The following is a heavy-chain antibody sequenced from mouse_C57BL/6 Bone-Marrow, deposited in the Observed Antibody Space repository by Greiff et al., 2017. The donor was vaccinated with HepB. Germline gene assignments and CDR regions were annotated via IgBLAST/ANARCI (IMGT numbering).Heavy chain of an antibody. D-gene: IGHD2-5*01. CDR3: ARDSNFSGYFDY. V-gene: IGHV1-64*01. J-gene: IGHJ2*01. Sequence: QVQLQHPGAELVKPGASVKLSCKASGYTFTSYWMHWVKQRPGQGLEWIGMIHPNSGSTNYNEKFKSKATLTVDKSSSTAYMQLSSLTSEDSAVYYCARDSNFSGYFDYWGQGTTLTVSS. CDR1: GYTFTSYW. CDR2: IHPNSGST.